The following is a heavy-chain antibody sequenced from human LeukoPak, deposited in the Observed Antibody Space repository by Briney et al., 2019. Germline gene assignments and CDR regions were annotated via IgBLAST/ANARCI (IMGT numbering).Heavy chain of an antibody. V-gene: IGHV3-23*01. D-gene: IGHD3-16*01. CDR3: ANDSLTVHGGTH. Sequence: PGGSLRLSCAASGFTFSSYAMSWVRQAPGKGLEWVSAISGSGGSTYYADSVKGRFTISRDNSTNTLYMQMNSLRAEETAVYYCANDSLTVHGGTHWGQGTMVTVSS. CDR2: ISGSGGST. J-gene: IGHJ4*02. CDR1: GFTFSSYA.